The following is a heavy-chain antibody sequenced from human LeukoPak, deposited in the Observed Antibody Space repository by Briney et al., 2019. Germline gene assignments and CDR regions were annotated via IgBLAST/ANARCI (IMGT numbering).Heavy chain of an antibody. CDR3: AREPLIVGATSPLSYYYGMDV. CDR2: IYYSGST. Sequence: SETLSLTCTVSGGSISSYYWSWIRQPPGKGLEWIGYIYYSGSTNYNPSLKSRVTISVDTSKNQFSLKLSSVTAADTAVYYCAREPLIVGATSPLSYYYGMDVWGQGTTVTVSS. CDR1: GGSISSYY. V-gene: IGHV4-59*01. J-gene: IGHJ6*02. D-gene: IGHD1-26*01.